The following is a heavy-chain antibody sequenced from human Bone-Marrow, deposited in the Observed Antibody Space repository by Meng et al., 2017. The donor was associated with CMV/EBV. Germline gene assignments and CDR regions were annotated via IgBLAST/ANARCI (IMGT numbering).Heavy chain of an antibody. CDR1: GYTFTSYG. CDR3: ARDYYGSGSNRGFDY. V-gene: IGHV1-18*01. J-gene: IGHJ4*02. CDR2: ISAYNGNT. D-gene: IGHD3-10*01. Sequence: ASVKVSCKASGYTFTSYGISWVRQAPGQGLEWMGWISAYNGNTNYAQKLQGRVTMTTDTSTSTAYMELRSLRSDDTAVYYCARDYYGSGSNRGFDYWGQGTLVTASS.